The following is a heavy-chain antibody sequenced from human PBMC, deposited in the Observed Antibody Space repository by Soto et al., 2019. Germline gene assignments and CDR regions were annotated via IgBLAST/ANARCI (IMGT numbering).Heavy chain of an antibody. V-gene: IGHV1-69*13. CDR1: GGTFSSYA. Sequence: ASVKVSCKASGGTFSSYAISWVRQAPGQGLEWMGGIIPIFGTANYAQKFQGRVTITADESTSTAYMELSSLRSEDTAVYYCARFIAAEYYFDYWGQGTLVTVS. J-gene: IGHJ4*02. D-gene: IGHD2-15*01. CDR2: IIPIFGTA. CDR3: ARFIAAEYYFDY.